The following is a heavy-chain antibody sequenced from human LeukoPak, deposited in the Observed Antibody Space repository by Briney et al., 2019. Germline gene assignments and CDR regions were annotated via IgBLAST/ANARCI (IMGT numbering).Heavy chain of an antibody. CDR1: GGSISSSSYY. CDR2: VYYTGAS. V-gene: IGHV4-39*07. CDR3: ARGAPPQN. J-gene: IGHJ4*02. Sequence: SETLSLTCTVSGGSISSSSYYWGWIRQPPGKGLEWIGSVYYTGASYYNPSLKSRVTISIDTSKKHFSLKLTSVTAADTAVYYCARGAPPQNWGQGALVTVSS.